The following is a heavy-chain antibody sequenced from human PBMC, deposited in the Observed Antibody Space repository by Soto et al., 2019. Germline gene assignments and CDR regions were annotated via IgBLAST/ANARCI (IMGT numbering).Heavy chain of an antibody. CDR1: GFTLTNYA. D-gene: IGHD3-22*01. J-gene: IGHJ3*01. Sequence: GSLRLSCAASGFTLTNYALTWVRQAPGKELEWVATVSDAAGDTFYSDSVKGRFTVSRDTSKDTMFLQMTSLSAEDTALYYCAXVIALXTYYKNGAYYYHAWHVWGQGTLVTVSS. CDR2: VSDAAGDT. CDR3: AXVIALXTYYKNGAYYYHAWHV. V-gene: IGHV3-23*01.